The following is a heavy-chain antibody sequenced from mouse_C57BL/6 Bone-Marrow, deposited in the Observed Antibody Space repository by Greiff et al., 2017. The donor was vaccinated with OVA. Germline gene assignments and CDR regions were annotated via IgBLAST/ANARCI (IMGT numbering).Heavy chain of an antibody. CDR3: ARGDSNYPWYFDV. Sequence: VQLKESGPGLVQPSQSLSITCTVSGFSLTSYGVHWVRQSPGKGLEWLGVIWSGGSTDYNAAFISRLSISKDNSKSQVFFKMNSLQADDTAIYYCARGDSNYPWYFDVWGTGTTVTVSS. CDR1: GFSLTSYG. CDR2: IWSGGST. D-gene: IGHD2-5*01. V-gene: IGHV2-2*01. J-gene: IGHJ1*03.